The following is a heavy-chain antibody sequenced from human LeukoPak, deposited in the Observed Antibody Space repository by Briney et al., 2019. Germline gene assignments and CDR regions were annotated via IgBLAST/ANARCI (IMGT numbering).Heavy chain of an antibody. CDR2: IYYSGST. D-gene: IGHD2-2*01. V-gene: IGHV4-59*01. CDR1: GGSISSYH. CDR3: ARGYCSSTICFQYFHH. Sequence: SETLSLTCIVSGGSISSYHWSWIRQPPGKGLEWIGYIYYSGSTNYNPSLKSRVAISVDTSKNQFSLKLNSVTAADTAVYYCARGYCSSTICFQYFHHWGQGTLVTVSS. J-gene: IGHJ1*01.